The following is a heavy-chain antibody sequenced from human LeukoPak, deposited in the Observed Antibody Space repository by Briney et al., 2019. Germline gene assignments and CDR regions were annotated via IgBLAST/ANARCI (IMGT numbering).Heavy chain of an antibody. CDR1: RFTFSTYG. J-gene: IGHJ4*02. CDR3: ARVPGAFDY. V-gene: IGHV3-30*02. Sequence: GGSLTLSCPESRFTFSTYGMHWVRQAQGKGLEWVTYIHYDGTYKHYAESVKGRFTISRDNSRNTLYLQMNRLRAEDTAVYYCARVPGAFDYWGQGTLVTVSS. CDR2: IHYDGTYK. D-gene: IGHD7-27*01.